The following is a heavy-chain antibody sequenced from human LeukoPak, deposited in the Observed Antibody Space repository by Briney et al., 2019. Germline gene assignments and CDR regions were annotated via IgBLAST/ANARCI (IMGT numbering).Heavy chain of an antibody. J-gene: IGHJ2*01. CDR3: AKSRHCSGGSCYLWGSFDL. V-gene: IGHV3-20*04. CDR1: GFTFDDYG. D-gene: IGHD2-15*01. Sequence: GGSLRLSCAASGFTFDDYGMSWVRQAPGKGLEWVSGINWNGGSTGYADSVKGRFTISRDSPKNTLSLQMDSLRAEDTAMYYCAKSRHCSGGSCYLWGSFDLWGRGTLVTVSS. CDR2: INWNGGST.